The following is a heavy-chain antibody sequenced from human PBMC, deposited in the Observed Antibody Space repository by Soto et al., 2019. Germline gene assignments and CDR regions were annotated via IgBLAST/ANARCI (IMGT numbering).Heavy chain of an antibody. CDR3: ARDLHYDYVWGDSRYFDY. Sequence: GGSLRLSCAASGFIFSSYSMNWVRQAPGKXLEWVAHISSSSSTIKYADSVEGRFTISRDHDKNSLYLQMNSLTDEDTAVYYCARDLHYDYVWGDSRYFDYWGQGTRVTVS. CDR1: GFIFSSYS. D-gene: IGHD3-16*01. CDR2: ISSSSSTI. V-gene: IGHV3-48*02. J-gene: IGHJ4*02.